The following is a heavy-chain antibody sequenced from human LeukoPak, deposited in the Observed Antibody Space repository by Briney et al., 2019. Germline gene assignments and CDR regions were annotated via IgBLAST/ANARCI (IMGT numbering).Heavy chain of an antibody. D-gene: IGHD6-13*01. CDR2: NSGDGGST. CDR3: AKDSSSWPNNWFDP. Sequence: GVSRRLSCAGSGFTFDDYAMHWVRQSPGKGLEWVSLNSGDGGSTYYVDSVKGRFTISRDNSKNSLYLQMNSLRTEDTALYYCAKDSSSWPNNWFDPWGQGTLVTVSS. CDR1: GFTFDDYA. V-gene: IGHV3-43*02. J-gene: IGHJ5*02.